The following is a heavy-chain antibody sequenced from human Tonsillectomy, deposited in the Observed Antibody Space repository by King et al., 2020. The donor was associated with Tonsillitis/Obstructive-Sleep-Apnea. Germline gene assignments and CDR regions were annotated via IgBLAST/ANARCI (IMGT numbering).Heavy chain of an antibody. V-gene: IGHV6-1*01. CDR3: ARDSGGRFGELSPAIYYYGMDV. J-gene: IGHJ6*02. CDR2: TYYRSKWYN. Sequence: VQLQQSGPGLVKPSQTLSLTCAISGDSVSSNSAAWNWIRQSPSRGLEWLGRTYYRSKWYNDYAVSVKSRITINPDTSKNQFSLQLNSVTPEDTAVYYCARDSGGRFGELSPAIYYYGMDVWGQGTTVTVSS. CDR1: GDSVSSNSAA. D-gene: IGHD3-10*01.